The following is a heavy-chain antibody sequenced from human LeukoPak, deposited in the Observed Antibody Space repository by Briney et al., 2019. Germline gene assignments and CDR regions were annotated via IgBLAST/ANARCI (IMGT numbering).Heavy chain of an antibody. CDR2: IQYSGSN. J-gene: IGHJ6*02. Sequence: PSGTLCLTRAVSGGSISSGNWWSWARQLPGKGLEWIEYIQYSGSNNYNAPLKSPVTILVDTSKNQFSQKLRSVTAADTAVYYCARDGYYGSGGYGMDVWGRGTTDSVPS. CDR1: GGSISSGNW. D-gene: IGHD3-10*01. V-gene: IGHV4-4*02. CDR3: ARDGYYGSGGYGMDV.